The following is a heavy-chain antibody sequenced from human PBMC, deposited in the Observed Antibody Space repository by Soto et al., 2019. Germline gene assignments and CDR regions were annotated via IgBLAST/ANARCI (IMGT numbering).Heavy chain of an antibody. J-gene: IGHJ4*02. CDR1: GFTFRSYG. CDR2: VSKDGSNQ. V-gene: IGHV3-30*03. D-gene: IGHD3-22*01. Sequence: GGSLRLSCAASGFTFRSYGMHWVRLSPGKGLEWVALVSKDGSNQYYSDSVKGRFTISRDNAKNMFYLQMNSLRAEDTAVYYCALPYYYDGSGYLGNWGRGPPVAVSS. CDR3: ALPYYYDGSGYLGN.